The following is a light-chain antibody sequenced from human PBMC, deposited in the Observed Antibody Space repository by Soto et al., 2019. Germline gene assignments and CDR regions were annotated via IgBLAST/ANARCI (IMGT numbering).Light chain of an antibody. Sequence: DIQMTQSPSSLSASVRDRVTITCRASQNISSCLNWYQQKPGKAPKLLIYAASSLQSGVPSRFSGSGSGTDFTLTISSLQPEDFATYYGQQSYSTPFTFGPGTKVDIK. CDR3: QQSYSTPFT. CDR2: AAS. J-gene: IGKJ3*01. V-gene: IGKV1-39*01. CDR1: QNISSC.